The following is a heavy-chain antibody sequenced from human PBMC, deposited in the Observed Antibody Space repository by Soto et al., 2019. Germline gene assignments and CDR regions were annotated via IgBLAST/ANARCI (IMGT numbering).Heavy chain of an antibody. D-gene: IGHD3-10*01. V-gene: IGHV1-69*06. CDR2: IIPIFGTA. Sequence: SVKVSCKASGGTFSSYAISWVRQAPGQGLEWMGGIIPIFGTANYAQKFQGRVTITADKSTSTAYMELSSLRSEDTAVYYCARDKTRGFGESLSHHAAFDIWGQGTMGTVS. CDR1: GGTFSSYA. J-gene: IGHJ3*02. CDR3: ARDKTRGFGESLSHHAAFDI.